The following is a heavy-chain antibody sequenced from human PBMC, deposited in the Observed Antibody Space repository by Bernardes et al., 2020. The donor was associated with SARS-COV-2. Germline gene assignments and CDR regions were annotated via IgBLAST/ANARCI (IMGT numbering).Heavy chain of an antibody. CDR2: IYSSGSS. V-gene: IGHV4-39*01. D-gene: IGHD2-21*02. CDR3: AGSSCGIDCYIGGLRSWDYGMDV. Sequence: SETLSLTCTVSGGSISSSNYYWGWIRQPPGKGLEWLGSIYSSGSSYYNPSLQSRVTHSVDTSKNQFSLRLTFLTAADTAVYYCAGSSCGIDCYIGGLRSWDYGMDVWGQGTTVTVSS. J-gene: IGHJ6*02. CDR1: GGSISSSNYY.